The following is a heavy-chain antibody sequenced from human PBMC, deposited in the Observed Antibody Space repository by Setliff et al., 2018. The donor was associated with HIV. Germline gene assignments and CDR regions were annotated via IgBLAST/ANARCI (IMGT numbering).Heavy chain of an antibody. D-gene: IGHD3-22*01. CDR3: AKSNDYYYAFDY. J-gene: IGHJ4*02. CDR2: IEFDGSDK. CDR1: GFIFNNHG. Sequence: GGSLRLSCAASGFIFNNHGMHWVRQAPGKGLEWVTFIEFDGSDKYYVDSVKGRFTISRDNSKSMLYLQMNSLRAEDTALYYCAKSNDYYYAFDYWGQGTLVTVSS. V-gene: IGHV3-30*02.